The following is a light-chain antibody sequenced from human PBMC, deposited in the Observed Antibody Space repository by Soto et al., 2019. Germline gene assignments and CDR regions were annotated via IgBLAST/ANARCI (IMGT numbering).Light chain of an antibody. V-gene: IGLV2-14*03. J-gene: IGLJ1*01. CDR3: SSYTSSSTRV. CDR1: SSDVGAYDY. Sequence: VLTQPASVSGSPGQSITISCTGTSSDVGAYDYVSWYQQHPDKAPKLMIYEVSNRPSGVSNRFSGSKSVNTATLTISGLQAEDEADYYCSSYTSSSTRVFGTGTKVTVL. CDR2: EVS.